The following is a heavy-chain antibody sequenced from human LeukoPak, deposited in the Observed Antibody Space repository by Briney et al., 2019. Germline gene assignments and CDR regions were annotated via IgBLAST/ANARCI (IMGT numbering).Heavy chain of an antibody. CDR1: GLTLGSYG. J-gene: IGHJ3*01. CDR3: AKSNYYCSDSCQPDDAFDV. CDR2: ISNTAGFT. D-gene: IGHD2-15*01. V-gene: IGHV3-23*01. Sequence: GGSLRLSCAASGLTLGSYGMNWVRQVPGKGLEWVSGISNTAGFTYYADSVKGPFTISRDNSKNTLYLQLNSLRAEDTAVYYCAKSNYYCSDSCQPDDAFDVWGQGTMVTVSS.